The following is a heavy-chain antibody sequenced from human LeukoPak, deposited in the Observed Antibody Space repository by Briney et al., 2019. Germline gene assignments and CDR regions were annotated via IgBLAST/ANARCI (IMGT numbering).Heavy chain of an antibody. CDR2: ISEDGSRR. J-gene: IGHJ4*02. D-gene: IGHD5-18*01. CDR1: GFTFSSYE. V-gene: IGHV3-30*03. Sequence: GGSLRLSCAASGFTFSSYEMNWVRQAPGKGLEWLAVISEDGSRRHFAGSVEGRFNISRDTVEDTLFLHMNSLRVEDTAVYYCARDPARGYNYGYLDYWGQGALVAVSS. CDR3: ARDPARGYNYGYLDY.